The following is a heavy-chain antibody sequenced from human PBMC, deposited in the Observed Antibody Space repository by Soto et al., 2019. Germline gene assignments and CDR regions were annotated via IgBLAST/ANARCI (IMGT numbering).Heavy chain of an antibody. V-gene: IGHV1-8*01. J-gene: IGHJ3*02. CDR1: GYTFTSYD. D-gene: IGHD5-12*01. CDR2: MNPNSGNT. CDR3: ARDRQVAFFDI. Sequence: ASVKVSCKASGYTFTSYDINWVRQATGQGLEWMGWMNPNSGNTGYAQKLQGRVTMTTNTSTSTAYMELRSLRSEDTAVYYCARDRQVAFFDIWGQGTMVTVSS.